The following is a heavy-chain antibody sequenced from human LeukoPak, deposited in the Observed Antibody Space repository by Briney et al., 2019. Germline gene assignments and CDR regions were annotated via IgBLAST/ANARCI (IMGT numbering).Heavy chain of an antibody. V-gene: IGHV3-9*03. J-gene: IGHJ4*02. CDR2: ISWNSVNI. CDR1: GFTLDDYA. D-gene: IGHD3-22*01. CDR3: AKGTMIVVAVGVYFDY. Sequence: GGSLRLSCAASGFTLDDYAMHWVRQAPGKGLEWVSGISWNSVNIGYADSVKGRFTISRDNAKNSLYLQMNSLRAEDMALYYCAKGTMIVVAVGVYFDYWGQGTLVTVSS.